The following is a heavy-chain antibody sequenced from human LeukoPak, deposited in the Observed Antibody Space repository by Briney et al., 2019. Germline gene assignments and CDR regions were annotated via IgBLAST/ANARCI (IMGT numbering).Heavy chain of an antibody. J-gene: IGHJ3*02. CDR3: AKGRGAFDI. V-gene: IGHV3-30*04. CDR2: ISNDGSNK. CDR1: GFTFSSYA. D-gene: IGHD3-10*01. Sequence: GRSLRLSCAASGFTFSSYAMHWVRQAPGKGLDWVAVISNDGSNKYYADSVKGRFTISRDNSKNTLYLQMNSLRAEDTAVYYCAKGRGAFDIWGQGTMVTVSS.